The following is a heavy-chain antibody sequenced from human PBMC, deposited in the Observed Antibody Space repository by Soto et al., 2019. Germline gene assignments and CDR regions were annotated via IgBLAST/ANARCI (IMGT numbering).Heavy chain of an antibody. CDR3: ATRSPAFDY. Sequence: QVQLVQSGPEVKKPGASVKVSCKTSGYTFTSYGISWVRQAHGQGLEWMGWISTYKGNTNYAQKFQGRVTMTTDTATSTAYMELRSLTSEDTAVYYCATRSPAFDYWGQGTLVTGSS. J-gene: IGHJ4*02. CDR2: ISTYKGNT. CDR1: GYTFTSYG. V-gene: IGHV1-18*01.